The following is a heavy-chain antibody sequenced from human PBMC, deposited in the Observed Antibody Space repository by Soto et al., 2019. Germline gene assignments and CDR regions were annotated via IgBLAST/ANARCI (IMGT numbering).Heavy chain of an antibody. CDR3: ARDGGGYFDFWSGYFDY. CDR2: IWYDGSNK. D-gene: IGHD3-3*01. V-gene: IGHV3-33*01. J-gene: IGHJ4*02. Sequence: QVQLVESGGGVLKPGRSLRLSCAASGFTFSSYGMHWVRQAPGKGLGWVAVIWYDGSNKYYADSVKGRFTISRDNSKNTLYLQMNSLRAEDTAVSYCARDGGGYFDFWSGYFDYWGQGTLVTVSS. CDR1: GFTFSSYG.